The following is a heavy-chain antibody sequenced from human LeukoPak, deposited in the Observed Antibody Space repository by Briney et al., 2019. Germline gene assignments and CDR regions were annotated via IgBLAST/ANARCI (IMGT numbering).Heavy chain of an antibody. Sequence: ASVEASCKASGYTFTDYYLHWVRQAPGQGLEWMGWINPNSGGTNYAQKFQGRVTMTRDTSISTAYMELSRLISDDTAVYYCARGTSGSYYCLDYWGQGTLVTVSS. CDR2: INPNSGGT. CDR1: GYTFTDYY. CDR3: ARGTSGSYYCLDY. D-gene: IGHD1-26*01. V-gene: IGHV1-2*02. J-gene: IGHJ4*02.